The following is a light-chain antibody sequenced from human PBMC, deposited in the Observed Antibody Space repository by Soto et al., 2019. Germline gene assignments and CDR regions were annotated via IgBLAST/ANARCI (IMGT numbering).Light chain of an antibody. CDR2: GAF. J-gene: IGKJ5*01. Sequence: AIQMTQSPSSLSASVGDRVTITCRASQGIRSDLSWYQQKPGNPPKLLIYGAFTLQAGVPSRFSGSGSGTDFTLTISSLQPEDFATYYCQQYDNLPPITFGQGTRLEIK. CDR3: QQYDNLPPIT. CDR1: QGIRSD. V-gene: IGKV1-6*01.